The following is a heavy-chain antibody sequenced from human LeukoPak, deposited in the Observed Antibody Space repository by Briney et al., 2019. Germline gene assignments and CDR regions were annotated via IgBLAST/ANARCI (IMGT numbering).Heavy chain of an antibody. D-gene: IGHD6-19*01. CDR1: GYTFTGYY. Sequence: ASVKVSCKASGYTFTGYYIHWVRQAPGQGLEWMGWINPNSGGTKSAQKFQGRVTMTRDTSISTAYMELSRLRFDDTAVYYCAKEVAVAAKDYWGQGTLVTVSS. CDR3: AKEVAVAAKDY. CDR2: INPNSGGT. J-gene: IGHJ4*02. V-gene: IGHV1-2*02.